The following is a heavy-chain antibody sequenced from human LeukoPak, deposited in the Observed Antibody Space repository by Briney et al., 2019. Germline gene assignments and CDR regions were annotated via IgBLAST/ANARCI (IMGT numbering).Heavy chain of an antibody. CDR3: ARDRYSNYEYYYYGMDV. Sequence: PSETLSLTCTVSGGSISSYYWSRIRQPAGKGLEWIGRIYTSGSTNYNPSLKSRVTMSVDTSKNQFSLKLSSVTAADTAVYYCARDRYSNYEYYYYGMDVWGQGTTVTVSS. J-gene: IGHJ6*02. D-gene: IGHD4-11*01. V-gene: IGHV4-4*07. CDR2: IYTSGST. CDR1: GGSISSYY.